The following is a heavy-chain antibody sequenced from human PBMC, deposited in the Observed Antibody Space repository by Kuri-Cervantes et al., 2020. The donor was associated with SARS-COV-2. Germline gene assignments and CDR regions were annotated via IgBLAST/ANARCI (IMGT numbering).Heavy chain of an antibody. CDR1: GFTFSSYA. CDR3: ARVGDFWSLNSKFDY. D-gene: IGHD3-3*01. V-gene: IGHV3-23*01. Sequence: GESLKISCAASGFTFSSYAMSWVRQAPGKGLEWVSAISGSGGSIYYADSVKGRFTISRDNAKNSLYLQMNSLRAEDTAVYYCARVGDFWSLNSKFDYWGQGTLVTVSS. CDR2: ISGSGGSI. J-gene: IGHJ4*02.